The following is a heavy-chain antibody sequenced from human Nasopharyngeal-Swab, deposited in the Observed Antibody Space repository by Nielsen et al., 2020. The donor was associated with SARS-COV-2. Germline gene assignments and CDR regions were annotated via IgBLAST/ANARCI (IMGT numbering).Heavy chain of an antibody. J-gene: IGHJ4*02. D-gene: IGHD1-26*01. CDR2: ISYDGSNK. Sequence: GRAPGKGLEWVAVISYDGSNKYYADSVKGRFTISRDNSKNTLYLQMNSLRAEDTAVYYCARDWVGATNYWGQGTLVTVSS. CDR3: ARDWVGATNY. V-gene: IGHV3-30-3*01.